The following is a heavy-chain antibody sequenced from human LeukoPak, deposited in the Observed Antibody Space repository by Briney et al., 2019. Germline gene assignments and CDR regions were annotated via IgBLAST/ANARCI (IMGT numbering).Heavy chain of an antibody. D-gene: IGHD2/OR15-2a*01. Sequence: GGSLRLSCVASGNYWMHWVRQAPGKGLVWVSHINSDGSWTSYADSVKGRFTISKDNAKNTVYLQMNSLRAEDTAVYYCVSFYETYWGRGTLVTVPS. J-gene: IGHJ4*02. CDR1: GNYW. CDR3: VSFYETY. V-gene: IGHV3-74*01. CDR2: INSDGSWT.